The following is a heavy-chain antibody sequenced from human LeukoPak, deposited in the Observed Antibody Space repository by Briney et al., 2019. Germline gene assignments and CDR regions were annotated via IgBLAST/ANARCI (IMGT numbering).Heavy chain of an antibody. V-gene: IGHV1-2*02. J-gene: IGHJ4*02. CDR3: ARGRNIAVGGTSLVAH. Sequence: ASVKVSCKASGYTFTDYYMHWVRQAPGQGLEWMGWINPNNGDTSYAQKFQGRVTVTRDTSISTAYMELSSLRSDDTAVYYCARGRNIAVGGTSLVAHWGQGTLVTVSS. CDR2: INPNNGDT. CDR1: GYTFTDYY. D-gene: IGHD6-13*01.